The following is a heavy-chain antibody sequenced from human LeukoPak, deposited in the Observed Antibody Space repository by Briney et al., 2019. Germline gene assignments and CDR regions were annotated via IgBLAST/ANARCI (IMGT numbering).Heavy chain of an antibody. D-gene: IGHD5-18*01. J-gene: IGHJ4*02. CDR3: ATAPRQRNTAMGNFDY. V-gene: IGHV1-69*13. CDR2: IIPIFGTA. CDR1: GGTFSSYA. Sequence: ASVKVSCKASGGTFSSYAISWVRQAPGQGLEWMGGIIPIFGTANYAQKFQGRVTITADESTSTAYMELSSLRSEDTAVYYCATAPRQRNTAMGNFDYWGQGTLVTVSS.